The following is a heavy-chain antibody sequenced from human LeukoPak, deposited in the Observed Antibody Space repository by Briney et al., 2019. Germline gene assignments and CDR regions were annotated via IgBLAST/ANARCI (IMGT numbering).Heavy chain of an antibody. V-gene: IGHV1-18*01. CDR3: ARARILSYYDILTGVDY. CDR1: GYTFSIYG. D-gene: IGHD3-9*01. J-gene: IGHJ4*02. Sequence: ASVKVSCKASGYTFSIYGFSWVRQAPGQGLEWMGWISAHNGNTNYAQKLQGRVTMTTDTSTSTAYMELRSLRSDDTAVYYCARARILSYYDILTGVDYWGQGTLVTVSS. CDR2: ISAHNGNT.